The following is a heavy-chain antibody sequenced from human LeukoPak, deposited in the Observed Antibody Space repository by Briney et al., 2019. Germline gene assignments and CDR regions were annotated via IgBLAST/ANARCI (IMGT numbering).Heavy chain of an antibody. J-gene: IGHJ6*03. Sequence: PGRSLRLSCAASGFTFSSYAMHWVRQAPGKGLEWVAVISYDGSNKYYADSVKGRFTISRDNSKNTLYLQMNSLRAEDTAVYYCAKDYDSPGYYMDVWGKGTTVTVSS. CDR1: GFTFSSYA. V-gene: IGHV3-30-3*02. CDR3: AKDYDSPGYYMDV. CDR2: ISYDGSNK. D-gene: IGHD5-12*01.